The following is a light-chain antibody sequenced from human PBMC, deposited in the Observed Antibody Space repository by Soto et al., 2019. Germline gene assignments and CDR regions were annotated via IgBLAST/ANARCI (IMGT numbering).Light chain of an antibody. CDR3: QSYDSSLSGWV. V-gene: IGLV1-40*01. Sequence: QSVLTQPPSVSGAPGRRVPTSCTGSSSNIGAGYDVHWYQQLPGTAPKLLIYGNSNRPSGVPDRFSGSKSGTSASLAITGLQAEDEADYYCQSYDSSLSGWVFGGGTKVTVL. CDR2: GNS. CDR1: SSNIGAGYD. J-gene: IGLJ3*02.